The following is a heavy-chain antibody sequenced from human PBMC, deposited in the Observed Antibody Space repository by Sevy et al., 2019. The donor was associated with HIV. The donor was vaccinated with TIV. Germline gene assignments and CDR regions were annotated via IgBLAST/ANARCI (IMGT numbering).Heavy chain of an antibody. D-gene: IGHD5-18*01. V-gene: IGHV3-74*01. CDR1: GFTFDSYW. CDR2: VDIDGSRT. Sequence: GGSLRLSCAASGFTFDSYWLHWVRQDPWKGLEWVSCVDIDGSRTEYADSVKGRFTISRDNAKNMLYLEMNSLRVEDTAAYYCARGTALGWFDPWGLGTQVTVSS. J-gene: IGHJ5*02. CDR3: ARGTALGWFDP.